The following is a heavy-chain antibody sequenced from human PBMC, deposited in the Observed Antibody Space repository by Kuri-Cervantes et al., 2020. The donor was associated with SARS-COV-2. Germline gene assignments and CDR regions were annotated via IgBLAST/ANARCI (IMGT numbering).Heavy chain of an antibody. CDR2: LDTSGST. J-gene: IGHJ4*02. CDR1: GVSVTGGTCY. D-gene: IGHD3-3*01. V-gene: IGHV4-61*09. Sequence: LRLSCAVSGVSVTGGTCYWAWIRQPAGKGLEWIGHLDTSGSTTYNPSLKSRVTISVDTSKNQFSLKLSPVTAADTAVYYCARGRNYYDFWSGYSKPRNYFDYWGQGTLVTVSS. CDR3: ARGRNYYDFWSGYSKPRNYFDY.